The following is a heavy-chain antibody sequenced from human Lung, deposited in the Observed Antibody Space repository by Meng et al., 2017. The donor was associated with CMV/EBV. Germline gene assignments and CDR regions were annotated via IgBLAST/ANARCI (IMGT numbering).Heavy chain of an antibody. CDR3: AKDMAPGGGPGYGMDV. J-gene: IGHJ6*02. Sequence: SXKISXAASGFTFDDYAMHWVRQAPGKGLEWVSGISWNSGSIGYADSVKGRFTISRDNAKNSLYPQMNSLRAEDTALYYCAKDMAPGGGPGYGMDVWGPGTXVPVAS. V-gene: IGHV3-9*01. CDR1: GFTFDDYA. CDR2: ISWNSGSI. D-gene: IGHD3-16*01.